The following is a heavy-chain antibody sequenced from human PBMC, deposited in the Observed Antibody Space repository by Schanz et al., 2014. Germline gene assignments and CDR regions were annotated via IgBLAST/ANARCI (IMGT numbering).Heavy chain of an antibody. CDR3: ARDGHSSNWRSYFFYGLDV. CDR2: INPNSGAT. J-gene: IGHJ6*02. Sequence: QVQLVQSGAEVKKPGASVKVSCKASGYTFTVYYMHWVRQAPGQGLEWLGWINPNSGATSSAQKFQGRVTMPWDKSPSTAYMELRRLRSDDTAIYYCARDGHSSNWRSYFFYGLDVWGQGTTVTVSS. CDR1: GYTFTVYY. V-gene: IGHV1-2*02. D-gene: IGHD6-13*01.